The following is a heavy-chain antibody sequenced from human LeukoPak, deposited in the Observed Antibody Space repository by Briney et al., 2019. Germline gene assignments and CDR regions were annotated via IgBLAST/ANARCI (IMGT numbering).Heavy chain of an antibody. V-gene: IGHV4-30-2*01. J-gene: IGHJ5*02. Sequence: SETLSLTCAVSGGSISSGGYSWSWIRQPPGKGLEWIGYIYHSGSTYYNPSLKSRVTISVDRSKNQFSLKLSSVTAADTAVYYCARLQYCSGTSCYWFDPWGQGTLVTVSS. CDR2: IYHSGST. CDR3: ARLQYCSGTSCYWFDP. D-gene: IGHD2-2*01. CDR1: GGSISSGGYS.